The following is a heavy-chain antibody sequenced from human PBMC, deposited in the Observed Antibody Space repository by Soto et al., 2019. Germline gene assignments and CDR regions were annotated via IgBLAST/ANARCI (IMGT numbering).Heavy chain of an antibody. D-gene: IGHD2-2*02. CDR2: INPNSGGT. Sequence: ASVKVSCKASGYTFTGYYIRWVRQAPGQGLEWMGWINPNSGGTNYAQKFQGRVTMTRDTSISTAYMELSRLRSDDTAVYYCARDPGTYCSSTSCYNDYWGQGTLVNVSS. CDR1: GYTFTGYY. J-gene: IGHJ4*02. V-gene: IGHV1-2*02. CDR3: ARDPGTYCSSTSCYNDY.